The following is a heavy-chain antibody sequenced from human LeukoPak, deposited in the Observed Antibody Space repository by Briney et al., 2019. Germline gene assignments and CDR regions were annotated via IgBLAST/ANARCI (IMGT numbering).Heavy chain of an antibody. V-gene: IGHV4-59*08. CDR1: GGSFSGYY. CDR3: ARQRTSGSYPFDY. J-gene: IGHJ4*02. D-gene: IGHD1-26*01. CDR2: IYYGGST. Sequence: SETLSLTCAVYGGSFSGYYWSWIRQPPGKGLEWIGYIYYGGSTNHNPSLKSRVTISVDTSKSQFSLKLSSVTAADTAVYYCARQRTSGSYPFDYWGQGTLVTVSS.